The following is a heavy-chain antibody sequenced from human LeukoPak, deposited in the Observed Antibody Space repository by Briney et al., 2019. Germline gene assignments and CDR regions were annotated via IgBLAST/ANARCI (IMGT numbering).Heavy chain of an antibody. J-gene: IGHJ4*02. V-gene: IGHV4-59*08. D-gene: IGHD3-10*01. CDR2: IYYSGST. CDR1: GGSISSYY. CDR3: ARRAVWGVVDY. Sequence: SETLSLTCTVSGGSISSYYWSWIRQPPGKGLEWIGYIYYSGSTNYNPSLKSRVTISVDTSKNQFSLKLSSVTAADTAVYYCARRAVWGVVDYWGQGTLVTVSS.